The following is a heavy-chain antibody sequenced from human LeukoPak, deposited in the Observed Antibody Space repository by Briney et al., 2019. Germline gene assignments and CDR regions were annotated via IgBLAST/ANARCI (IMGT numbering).Heavy chain of an antibody. CDR3: ASVMGRYGGNDYYYYYYMDV. V-gene: IGHV1-69*05. CDR2: IIPIFGTA. D-gene: IGHD4-23*01. Sequence: GASVKVSCKASGGTFSSYAISWVRQAPGQGLEWMGGIIPIFGTANYAQKFQRRVTITTDESTSTAYMEVSSLRSEDTAVYYCASVMGRYGGNDYYYYYYMDVWGKGTTVTVSS. CDR1: GGTFSSYA. J-gene: IGHJ6*03.